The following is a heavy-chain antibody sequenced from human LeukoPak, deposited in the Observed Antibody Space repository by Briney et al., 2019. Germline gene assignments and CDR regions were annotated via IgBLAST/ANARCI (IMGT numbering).Heavy chain of an antibody. CDR3: ARAPPVVAASYYYYYGMDV. D-gene: IGHD2-15*01. Sequence: ASVKVSCKASGYTFTSYGISWVRQAPGQGLEWMGWISAYNGNTNYAQKLQGRVTMTTDTSTSTAYMELRSLRFDDTAVYYCARAPPVVAASYYYYYGMDVWGQGTTVTVSS. V-gene: IGHV1-18*01. CDR2: ISAYNGNT. CDR1: GYTFTSYG. J-gene: IGHJ6*02.